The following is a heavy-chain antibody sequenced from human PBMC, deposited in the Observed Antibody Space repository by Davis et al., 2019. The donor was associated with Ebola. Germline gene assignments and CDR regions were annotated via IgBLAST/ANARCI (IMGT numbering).Heavy chain of an antibody. Sequence: SETLSLTCTVSDYSIRSGYYCGCIRQPPGKGLEWIGTVYYTRNTWYTPSLKSRLTISVDTSKNQFSLKLSSVTAADTAVYYCARLYGREQWLENWGQGTLVTVSS. V-gene: IGHV4-38-2*02. CDR2: VYYTRNT. D-gene: IGHD6-19*01. CDR1: DYSIRSGYY. CDR3: ARLYGREQWLEN. J-gene: IGHJ4*02.